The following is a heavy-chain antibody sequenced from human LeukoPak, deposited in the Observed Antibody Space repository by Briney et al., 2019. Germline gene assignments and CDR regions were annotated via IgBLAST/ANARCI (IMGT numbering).Heavy chain of an antibody. CDR1: GFTFGTYW. Sequence: GGSLRLSCAASGFTFGTYWMSWARQAPGKGLEWVANIKQDGTEKYYVDSVKGRLTISRDNAKKSLYLQMNSLRAEDTAVYYCARDRLGAEYDYWGQGTLVSVSS. J-gene: IGHJ4*02. D-gene: IGHD3-16*01. V-gene: IGHV3-7*01. CDR3: ARDRLGAEYDY. CDR2: IKQDGTEK.